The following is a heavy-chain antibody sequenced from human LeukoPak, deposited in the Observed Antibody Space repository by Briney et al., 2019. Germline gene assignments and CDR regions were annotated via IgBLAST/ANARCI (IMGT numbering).Heavy chain of an antibody. Sequence: PSETLSLTCTLSGAPISRSYWSWIRQPPGKGLECIGYIYYSGTTKYNPSLKSRVTISVDTSKNQFSLKVNSVAAADTAVYYCARGQPQRYSSGWYVNWFDPWGQGTPVTVSS. V-gene: IGHV4-59*01. CDR1: GAPISRSY. CDR3: ARGQPQRYSSGWYVNWFDP. J-gene: IGHJ5*02. D-gene: IGHD6-19*01. CDR2: IYYSGTT.